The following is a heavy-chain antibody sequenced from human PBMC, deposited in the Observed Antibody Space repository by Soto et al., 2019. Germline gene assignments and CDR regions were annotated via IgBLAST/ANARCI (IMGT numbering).Heavy chain of an antibody. J-gene: IGHJ3*02. V-gene: IGHV4-34*01. CDR3: ANDYGDYRNDAFDI. CDR2: IHHSGTT. Sequence: VQMHQWGAGLLKPSETLYLTCAVYGGLYSDYYWSWIRQAPGKGLEWIGEIHHSGTTNYNPSLKSRVTISLDRSKNQFTLNLSSMTAADAAVYYCANDYGDYRNDAFDIWSPGTRVTVSS. D-gene: IGHD4-17*01. CDR1: GGLYSDYY.